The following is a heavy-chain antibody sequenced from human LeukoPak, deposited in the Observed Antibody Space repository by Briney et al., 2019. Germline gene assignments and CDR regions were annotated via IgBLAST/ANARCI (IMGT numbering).Heavy chain of an antibody. Sequence: ASVKVSCKASGYIFTNYGISWVRQAPGQGLEWMGWIRVYNGNTEYAQKLQGRVTMTTDTSTNTAYMELRSLRSDDTAVYYCARAVRSLLWFGAGSGDFDYWGQGTLVTVSS. D-gene: IGHD3-10*01. J-gene: IGHJ4*02. CDR3: ARAVRSLLWFGAGSGDFDY. V-gene: IGHV1-18*01. CDR2: IRVYNGNT. CDR1: GYIFTNYG.